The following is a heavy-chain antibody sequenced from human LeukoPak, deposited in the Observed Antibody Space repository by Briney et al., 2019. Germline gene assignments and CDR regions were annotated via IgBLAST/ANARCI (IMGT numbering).Heavy chain of an antibody. D-gene: IGHD4-17*01. V-gene: IGHV4-61*02. CDR2: IYYSGST. CDR1: GGSISSGSYY. J-gene: IGHJ5*02. CDR3: VVFYGDYGYNWFDP. Sequence: HPSQTLSLTCTVSGGSISSGSYYWSWIRQPAGKGLEWIGRIYYSGSTYYNPSLKSRVTISVDTSKNQFSLKLSSVTAADTAVYYCVVFYGDYGYNWFDPWGQGTLVTVSS.